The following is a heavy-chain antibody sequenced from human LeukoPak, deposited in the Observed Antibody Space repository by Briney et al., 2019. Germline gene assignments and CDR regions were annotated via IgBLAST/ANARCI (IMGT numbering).Heavy chain of an antibody. CDR2: IPYSAST. D-gene: IGHD1-26*01. CDR3: AREGSIVGATPYFQH. CDR1: GGSISSYY. Sequence: PSETLSLTCTVSGGSISSYYWSWIRQPPRQGLEWIGCIPYSASTKYNPSLKSRVTISVDTSKNQFSLKLSSVTAADTAVYYCAREGSIVGATPYFQHGGQCTLVTVSS. J-gene: IGHJ1*01. V-gene: IGHV4-59*01.